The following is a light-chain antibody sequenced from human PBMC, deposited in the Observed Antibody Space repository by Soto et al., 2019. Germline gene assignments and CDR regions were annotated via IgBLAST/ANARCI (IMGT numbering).Light chain of an antibody. Sequence: EIVLTQSPATLSLSPGGRATLSCRASQSVSRYLAWYQQKCGQAPRLLIYDASNRATGIPARFSGSGSGTDFTLTISSLEPEDFAVYYCQQRSNWPRTFGQGTKVDIK. CDR1: QSVSRY. J-gene: IGKJ1*01. CDR2: DAS. V-gene: IGKV3-11*01. CDR3: QQRSNWPRT.